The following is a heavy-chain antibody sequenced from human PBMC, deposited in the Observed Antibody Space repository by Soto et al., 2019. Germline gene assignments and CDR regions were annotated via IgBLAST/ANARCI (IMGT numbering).Heavy chain of an antibody. D-gene: IGHD4-4*01. CDR2: ISAYNGNT. CDR3: ARDQPYSQHAQVFYYYYMDV. J-gene: IGHJ6*03. CDR1: GYTFTSYG. Sequence: QVQLVQSGAEVKKPGASVKVSCKASGYTFTSYGISWVRQAPGQGLEWMGWISAYNGNTNYAQKLQGRVTMTPDTSASTAYMELRSRRSDDTAVYYCARDQPYSQHAQVFYYYYMDVWGKGTTVTVSS. V-gene: IGHV1-18*01.